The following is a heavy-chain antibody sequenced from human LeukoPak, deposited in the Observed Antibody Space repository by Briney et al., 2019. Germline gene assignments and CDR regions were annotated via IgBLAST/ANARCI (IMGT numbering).Heavy chain of an antibody. CDR1: GFTFRSDA. V-gene: IGHV3-23*01. J-gene: IGHJ4*02. CDR3: AKDKGIHGAEVFDY. Sequence: PGGSLRLSCAASGFTFRSDAMTWVRQAPAKGLEWVSTISGSGDSTYYANSVKGRFTISRDNSKNTLYLQVNSLRAEDTAVYYCAKDKGIHGAEVFDYWGQGTLVTVTS. D-gene: IGHD5-18*01. CDR2: ISGSGDST.